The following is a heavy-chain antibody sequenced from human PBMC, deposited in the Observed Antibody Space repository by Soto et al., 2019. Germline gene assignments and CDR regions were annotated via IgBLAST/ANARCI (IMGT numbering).Heavy chain of an antibody. V-gene: IGHV1-2*02. Sequence: ASVKVSCKASGDTFTGYNMHWVRQAPGQGLEWMGWINPNSGGTNYAQKFQGRVTMTRDTSISTAYMELSRLRSDDTAVYYCAIAVGIAVAGPDYWGQGTLVTVSS. CDR2: INPNSGGT. J-gene: IGHJ4*02. CDR3: AIAVGIAVAGPDY. D-gene: IGHD6-19*01. CDR1: GDTFTGYN.